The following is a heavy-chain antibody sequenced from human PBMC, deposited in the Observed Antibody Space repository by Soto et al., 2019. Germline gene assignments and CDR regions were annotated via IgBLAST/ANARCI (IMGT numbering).Heavy chain of an antibody. CDR1: GFTFSSYD. CDR3: ARAVLRYFDWALDY. CDR2: IGTAGDT. V-gene: IGHV3-13*01. Sequence: GGSLRLSCAASGFTFSSYDMHWVRQATGKGLEWVSAIGTAGDTYYPGSVKGRFTISRENAKNSLYLQMNSLRAEDTAVYYCARAVLRYFDWALDYWGQGTLVTVSS. D-gene: IGHD3-9*01. J-gene: IGHJ4*02.